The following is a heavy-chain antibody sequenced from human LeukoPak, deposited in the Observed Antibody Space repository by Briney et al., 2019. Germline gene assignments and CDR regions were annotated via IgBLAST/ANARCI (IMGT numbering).Heavy chain of an antibody. D-gene: IGHD3-22*01. V-gene: IGHV4-39*01. J-gene: IGHJ4*02. Sequence: SQTLSLTCTVSGGSISSGGYYWGWIRQPPGKGLEWIGSIYYSGSTYYNPSLKSRVTISVDTSKNQFSLKLSSVTAADTAVYYCARGEPYYDSSGPDYWGQGTLVTVSS. CDR1: GGSISSGGYY. CDR3: ARGEPYYDSSGPDY. CDR2: IYYSGST.